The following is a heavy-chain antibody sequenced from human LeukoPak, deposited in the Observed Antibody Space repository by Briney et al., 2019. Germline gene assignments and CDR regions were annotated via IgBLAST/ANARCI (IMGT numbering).Heavy chain of an antibody. Sequence: GGSLRLSCAASGFTFSSYWMSWVRQAPGKGLEWVANIKQDGSEKYHVDSVKGRFTISRDNAKNSLYLQMNSLRAEDTAVYYCARDEIVATTKANYYYYMDVWGKGTTVTISS. J-gene: IGHJ6*03. CDR2: IKQDGSEK. D-gene: IGHD5-12*01. V-gene: IGHV3-7*01. CDR1: GFTFSSYW. CDR3: ARDEIVATTKANYYYYMDV.